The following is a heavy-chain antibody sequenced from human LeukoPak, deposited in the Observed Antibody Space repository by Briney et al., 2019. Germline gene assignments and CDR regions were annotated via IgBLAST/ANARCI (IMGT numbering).Heavy chain of an antibody. CDR3: AKEPQKSTRKLSDYFDY. CDR1: GFTFSIYA. Sequence: GGSLRLSCAASGFTFSIYAMSWVRRAPGKGLEWVSAISGSGGTTYHADSVRGRFTISRDNSKNTLYLQINSLRAEDTAVYYCAKEPQKSTRKLSDYFDYWGQGTLVTVSS. J-gene: IGHJ4*02. D-gene: IGHD1-1*01. V-gene: IGHV3-23*01. CDR2: ISGSGGTT.